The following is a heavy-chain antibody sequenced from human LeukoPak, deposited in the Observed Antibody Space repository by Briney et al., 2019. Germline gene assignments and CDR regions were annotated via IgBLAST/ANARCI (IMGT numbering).Heavy chain of an antibody. J-gene: IGHJ4*02. D-gene: IGHD4-11*01. V-gene: IGHV4-39*02. CDR1: GGSISSSTYY. CDR2: IYYSGNT. CDR3: ARGRPIDVTTINYFDS. Sequence: SETLSLTCTVSGGSISSSTYYWGWIRQPPGKGLEWIGSIYYSGNTYYNPSLKSRVTRSVDTSKNQFSLQLNSVTPEDTAVYYCARGRPIDVTTINYFDSWGQGTLVTVSS.